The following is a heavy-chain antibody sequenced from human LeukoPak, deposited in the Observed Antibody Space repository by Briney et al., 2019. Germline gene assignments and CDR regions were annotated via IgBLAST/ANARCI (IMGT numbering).Heavy chain of an antibody. D-gene: IGHD2-15*01. V-gene: IGHV4-34*01. J-gene: IGHJ3*02. Sequence: SETLSLTCAVYGGSFSGYYWSWIRQPPGKGLEWIGEINHSGSTNYNPSLKSRVTISVDTSKNQFSLKLSSVTAADTAVYYCARVRCSGGSCYPPDAFDIWGQGTMVTVSS. CDR3: ARVRCSGGSCYPPDAFDI. CDR2: INHSGST. CDR1: GGSFSGYY.